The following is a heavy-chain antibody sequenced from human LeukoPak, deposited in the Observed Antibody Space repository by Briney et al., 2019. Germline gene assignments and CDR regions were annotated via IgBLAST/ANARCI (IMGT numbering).Heavy chain of an antibody. V-gene: IGHV1-2*02. J-gene: IGHJ5*02. CDR3: ARDPAFSSWFDP. Sequence: ASVKVSCKASGYTFTGYYMHWVRQAPGQGLEWMGWINPNSGGTNYAQKFQGRVTMTRDTSIGTAYMELSRLRSDDTAVYYCARDPAFSSWFDPWGQGTLVTVSS. CDR1: GYTFTGYY. CDR2: INPNSGGT.